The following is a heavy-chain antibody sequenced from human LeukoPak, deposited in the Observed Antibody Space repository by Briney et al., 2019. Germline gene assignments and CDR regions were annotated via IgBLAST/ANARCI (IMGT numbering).Heavy chain of an antibody. Sequence: SETLSLTCTVSGGSISSGGYYWSWIRQHPGKGLEWIGYIYYSGSTNYNLSLKSRVTISVDTSKNQFSLKLSSVTAADTAVYYCARGGSGSYHNWFDPWGQGTLVTVSS. CDR2: IYYSGST. J-gene: IGHJ5*02. CDR3: ARGGSGSYHNWFDP. V-gene: IGHV4-61*08. CDR1: GGSISSGGYY. D-gene: IGHD3-10*01.